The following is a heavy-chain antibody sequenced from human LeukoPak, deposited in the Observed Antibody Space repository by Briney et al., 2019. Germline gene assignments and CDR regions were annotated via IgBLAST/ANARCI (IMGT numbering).Heavy chain of an antibody. CDR1: GFTVSSNY. Sequence: GGSLRLSCAASGFTVSSNYMSWVRHAPGKGLEWVSVIYSGGSTYYADSVKGRFTISRDNSKNTLYLQMNSLRAEDTAVYYCARVPRSSGWTYFDYWGQGTLVTVSS. CDR2: IYSGGST. D-gene: IGHD6-19*01. V-gene: IGHV3-66*01. CDR3: ARVPRSSGWTYFDY. J-gene: IGHJ4*02.